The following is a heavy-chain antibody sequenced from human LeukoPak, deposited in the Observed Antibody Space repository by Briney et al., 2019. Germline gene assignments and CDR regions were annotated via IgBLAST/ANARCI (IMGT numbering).Heavy chain of an antibody. CDR3: ARYKPSGTVTPYYSDY. V-gene: IGHV3-48*04. CDR2: ISGSGSTI. CDR1: GFSVSTKY. J-gene: IGHJ4*02. Sequence: GGSLRLSCAASGFSVSTKYMNWVRQAPGKGLEWVSYISGSGSTIYYADSVKGRFTISRDNAKNSLYLQMNSLRAEDTAVYYCARYKPSGTVTPYYSDYWGQGTLVTVSS. D-gene: IGHD4-17*01.